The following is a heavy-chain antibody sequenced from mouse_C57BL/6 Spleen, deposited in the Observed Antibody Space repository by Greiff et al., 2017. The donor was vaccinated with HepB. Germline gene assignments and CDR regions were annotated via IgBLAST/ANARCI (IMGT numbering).Heavy chain of an antibody. V-gene: IGHV1-18*01. Sequence: EVQLQQSGPELVKPGASVKIPCKASGYTFTDYNMDWVKQSHGKSLEWIGDINPNNGGTIYNQKFKGKATLTVDKSSSTAYMELRSLTSEDTAVYYCARYPITTVGEGYAMDYWGQGTSVTVSS. J-gene: IGHJ4*01. CDR2: INPNNGGT. CDR1: GYTFTDYN. D-gene: IGHD1-1*01. CDR3: ARYPITTVGEGYAMDY.